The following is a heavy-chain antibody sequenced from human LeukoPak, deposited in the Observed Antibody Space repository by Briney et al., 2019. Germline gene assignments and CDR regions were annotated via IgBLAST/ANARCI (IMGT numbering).Heavy chain of an antibody. D-gene: IGHD2-15*01. CDR3: ARLKGCSGGSCYSAGSDIDY. Sequence: SETLSLTCAVYGGSFSGYYWSWIRQPPGKGLEWIGEINHSGSTNYNPSLKSRVTISVDTSKNQFSLKLSSVTAADTAVYYCARLKGCSGGSCYSAGSDIDYWGQGTLVTVSS. CDR2: INHSGST. V-gene: IGHV4-34*01. CDR1: GGSFSGYY. J-gene: IGHJ4*02.